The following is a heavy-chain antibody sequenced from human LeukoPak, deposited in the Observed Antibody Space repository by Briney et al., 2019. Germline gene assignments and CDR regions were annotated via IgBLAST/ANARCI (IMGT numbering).Heavy chain of an antibody. J-gene: IGHJ5*02. Sequence: ASVKVSCKASGGTFSSYAISWVRQAPGQGLEWMGRIIPILGIANYAQKFQGRVTISADKSTSTAYMELSSLRSEDTAVYYCARDHGSGSYYTDWFDPWGQGTLVTVSS. CDR1: GGTFSSYA. D-gene: IGHD3-10*01. CDR3: ARDHGSGSYYTDWFDP. V-gene: IGHV1-69*04. CDR2: IIPILGIA.